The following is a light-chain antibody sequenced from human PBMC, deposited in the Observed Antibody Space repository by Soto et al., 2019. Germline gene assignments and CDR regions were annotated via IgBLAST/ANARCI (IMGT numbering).Light chain of an antibody. V-gene: IGLV2-8*01. CDR2: EVN. Sequence: QSALTQPPSASGSPGQSVTISCTGTSSDVGGYNYVSWYQHHSGKAPKLMIYEVNKRPSGVPDRFSGSKSGNTASLTVSGLQDEDETDYYGNSYAGSNNVGVFGTGTKVTVL. J-gene: IGLJ1*01. CDR1: SSDVGGYNY. CDR3: NSYAGSNNVGV.